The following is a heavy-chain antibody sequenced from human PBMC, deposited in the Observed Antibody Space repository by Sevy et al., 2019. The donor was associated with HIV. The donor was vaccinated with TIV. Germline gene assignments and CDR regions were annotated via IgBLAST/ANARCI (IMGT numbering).Heavy chain of an antibody. CDR1: GLTFSNYV. V-gene: IGHV3-23*01. CDR3: ARNLSPSGAFDI. J-gene: IGHJ3*02. Sequence: GGSLRLSCAASGLTFSNYVMSWVRQAPGTGLEWLSVISGSSGTTYAAESVKGRFTISRDNSKNTLYLHMSSLGAEDTAVYYCARNLSPSGAFDIWGQWTRVTVSS. D-gene: IGHD6-25*01. CDR2: ISGSSGTT.